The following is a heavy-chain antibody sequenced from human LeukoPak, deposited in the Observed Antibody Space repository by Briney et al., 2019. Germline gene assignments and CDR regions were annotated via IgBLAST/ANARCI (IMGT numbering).Heavy chain of an antibody. D-gene: IGHD2-2*01. Sequence: SETLSLTSTVSGDSISSTSYYWGWIRQPPGEGPAWIGSIYYSGITYYNTSLKSRVTISVDTSKNQFSLKLSSVTAADTAVFYCARHRCSSTFCPFDSWGQGTLVAVSS. J-gene: IGHJ4*02. CDR3: ARHRCSSTFCPFDS. CDR1: GDSISSTSYY. CDR2: IYYSGIT. V-gene: IGHV4-39*01.